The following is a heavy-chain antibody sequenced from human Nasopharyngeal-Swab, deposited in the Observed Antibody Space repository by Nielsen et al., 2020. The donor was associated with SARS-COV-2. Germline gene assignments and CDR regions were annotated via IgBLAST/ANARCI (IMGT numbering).Heavy chain of an antibody. CDR3: AKDRDSGDDSDDYYHYYGMDV. Sequence: GGSLRLSCSASGFIFKSYAMNWVRQAPGRGLEWVSAISGADDSTKYADSVKGRFTISRDNSKNTLDLQMNSLRAEDTAMYYCAKDRDSGDDSDDYYHYYGMDVWGQGTTVTVSS. CDR1: GFIFKSYA. V-gene: IGHV3-23*01. CDR2: ISGADDST. J-gene: IGHJ6*02. D-gene: IGHD5-12*01.